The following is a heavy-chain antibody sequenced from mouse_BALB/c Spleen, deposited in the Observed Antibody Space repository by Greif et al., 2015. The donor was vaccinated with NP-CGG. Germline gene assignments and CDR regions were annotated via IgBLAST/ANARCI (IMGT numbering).Heavy chain of an antibody. CDR3: ARWLPHYYAMDY. CDR2: ISSGSSTI. D-gene: IGHD2-2*01. Sequence: DVKLVESGGGLVQPGSRKLSCAASGFTFSSFGMHWVRQAPEKGLEWVAYISSGSSTIYYADTVKGRFTISRDNPKNTLFLQMTSLRSEDTAMYYCARWLPHYYAMDYWGQGTSVTVSS. J-gene: IGHJ4*01. CDR1: GFTFSSFG. V-gene: IGHV5-17*02.